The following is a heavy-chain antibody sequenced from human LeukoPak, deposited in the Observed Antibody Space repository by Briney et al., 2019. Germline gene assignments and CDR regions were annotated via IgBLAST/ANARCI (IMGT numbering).Heavy chain of an antibody. J-gene: IGHJ4*02. CDR1: GFTFSSYS. D-gene: IGHD3-22*01. CDR2: ICSSSSYI. CDR3: ARGLESYYDSSGYHPRYFDY. V-gene: IGHV3-21*01. Sequence: GGSLRLSCAASGFTFSSYSMNWVRQAPGKGLEWVSSICSSSSYIYYADSVKGRFTISRDNAKNSLYLQMNSLRAEDTAVYYCARGLESYYDSSGYHPRYFDYWGQGTLVTVSS.